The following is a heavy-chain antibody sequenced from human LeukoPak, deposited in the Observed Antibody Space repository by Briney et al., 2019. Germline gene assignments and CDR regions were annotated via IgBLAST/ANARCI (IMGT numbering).Heavy chain of an antibody. CDR2: IYHSGST. CDR3: ARDFPYSSSWSTYLFQH. J-gene: IGHJ1*01. V-gene: IGHV4-38-2*02. D-gene: IGHD6-13*01. CDR1: GYSISSGYY. Sequence: SETLSLTCTVSGYSISSGYYWGWIRQPPGKGLEWIGSIYHSGSTYYNPSLKSRVTISVDTSKNQFSLKLSSVTAADTAVYYCARDFPYSSSWSTYLFQHWGQGTLVTVSS.